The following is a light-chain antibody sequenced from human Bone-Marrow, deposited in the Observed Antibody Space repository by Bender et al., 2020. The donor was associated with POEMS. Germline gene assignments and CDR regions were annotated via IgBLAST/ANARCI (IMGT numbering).Light chain of an antibody. J-gene: IGLJ3*02. V-gene: IGLV2-14*02. CDR1: SSDVGSYDL. Sequence: QSALTQPASVSGSPGQAITISCTGTSSDVGSYDLVSWYQQHPGKAPKLMVYDVSKRPSGVSIRFSGSKSGNTASLTISGLQAEDEADYYCTSYTISPLFWVFGGGTKLTVL. CDR3: TSYTISPLFWV. CDR2: DVS.